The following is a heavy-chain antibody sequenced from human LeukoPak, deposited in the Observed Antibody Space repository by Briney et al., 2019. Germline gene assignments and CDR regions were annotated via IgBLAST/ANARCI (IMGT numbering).Heavy chain of an antibody. Sequence: AISGSGGTTYYADSVKGRFTISRDNSKNTLYLQMNSLRAEDTAVYYCAKASDSSGYYDYWGQGTLVTVSS. CDR3: AKASDSSGYYDY. D-gene: IGHD3-22*01. V-gene: IGHV3-23*01. J-gene: IGHJ4*02. CDR2: ISGSGGTT.